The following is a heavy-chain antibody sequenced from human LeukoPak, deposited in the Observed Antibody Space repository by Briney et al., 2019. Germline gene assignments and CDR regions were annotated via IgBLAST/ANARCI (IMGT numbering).Heavy chain of an antibody. J-gene: IGHJ4*02. CDR1: GFTFSSYG. Sequence: GGSLRLSCAASGFTFSSYGMHWVRQAPGKGLEWVAVLWYDGSNKYYADSVKGRFTISRDNSENRLYLQMNSLRAEDTAVYYCARERGGGTYAFDYWGQGTLVTVSS. CDR3: ARERGGGTYAFDY. D-gene: IGHD1-26*01. V-gene: IGHV3-33*01. CDR2: LWYDGSNK.